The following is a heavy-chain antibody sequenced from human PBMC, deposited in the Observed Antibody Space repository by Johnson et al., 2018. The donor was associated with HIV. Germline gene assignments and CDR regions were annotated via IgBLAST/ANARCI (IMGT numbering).Heavy chain of an antibody. CDR1: GFTFDDYA. Sequence: VQLVESGGGLVQPGRSLRLSCAASGFTFDDYAMHWVRQAPGKGLEWVSSISWNSGCIGYADSVKGRFTISRDNAKNSLYLQMNSLRAEDTALYYCARANYYHNWGQGTMVTVSS. CDR3: ARANYYHN. J-gene: IGHJ3*02. V-gene: IGHV3-9*01. CDR2: ISWNSGCI. D-gene: IGHD3-10*01.